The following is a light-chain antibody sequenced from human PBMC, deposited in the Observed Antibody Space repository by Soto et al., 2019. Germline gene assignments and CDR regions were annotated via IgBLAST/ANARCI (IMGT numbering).Light chain of an antibody. CDR3: PAWDSSLYV. CDR1: KLGDKY. J-gene: IGLJ1*01. Sequence: SYELTQPPSVSVSPGQTASITCSGDKLGDKYACWYQQKPGQSPVLVIYQDSKRPSGIPERFSGSNSGNTATLTISGTQAMDEADYYCPAWDSSLYVFGTGTKLSVL. CDR2: QDS. V-gene: IGLV3-1*01.